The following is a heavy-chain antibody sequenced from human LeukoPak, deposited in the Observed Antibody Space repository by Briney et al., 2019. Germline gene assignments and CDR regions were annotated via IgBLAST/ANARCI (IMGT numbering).Heavy chain of an antibody. D-gene: IGHD6-13*01. CDR1: GFTFSSYG. V-gene: IGHV3-30*02. Sequence: GGSLRLSCAASGFTFSSYGMHWVRQAPGKGLEWVAFIRYDGSNKYYADSVKGRFTISRDNSKNTLFLQMNSLRAEDTAVYYCARDSIAEAGTYFDYWGQGTLVTVSS. CDR2: IRYDGSNK. J-gene: IGHJ4*02. CDR3: ARDSIAEAGTYFDY.